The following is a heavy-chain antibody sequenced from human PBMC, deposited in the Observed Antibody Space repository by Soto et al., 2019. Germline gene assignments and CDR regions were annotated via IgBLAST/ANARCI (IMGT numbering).Heavy chain of an antibody. J-gene: IGHJ4*02. Sequence: NPSETLSLTCAVYGGSFSGYYWSWIRQPPGKGLEWIGEINHSGSTNYNPSLKSRVTISVDTSKNQFSLKLSSVTAADTAVYYCARNYCSGGSCYSGYFDYWGQGTLVTVSS. CDR2: INHSGST. CDR1: GGSFSGYY. D-gene: IGHD2-15*01. V-gene: IGHV4-34*01. CDR3: ARNYCSGGSCYSGYFDY.